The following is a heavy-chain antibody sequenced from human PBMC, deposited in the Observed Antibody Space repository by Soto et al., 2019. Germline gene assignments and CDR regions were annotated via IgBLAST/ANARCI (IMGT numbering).Heavy chain of an antibody. Sequence: VASVKVSCKASGGTFSSYAISWVRQAPGQGLEWMGGIIPIFGTANYAQKFQGRVTITADDSTSTAYMELSSLRSEDTAVYYCARDGAVVPHYYGMDVWGQGTTVTVSS. V-gene: IGHV1-69*13. J-gene: IGHJ6*02. CDR1: GGTFSSYA. CDR3: ARDGAVVPHYYGMDV. D-gene: IGHD2-15*01. CDR2: IIPIFGTA.